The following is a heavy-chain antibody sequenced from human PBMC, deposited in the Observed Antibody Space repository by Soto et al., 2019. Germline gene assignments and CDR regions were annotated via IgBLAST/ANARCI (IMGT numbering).Heavy chain of an antibody. CDR3: ARRLSADSSGDRINWFDP. Sequence: QVQLVQSGAEVKKPGSSVKVSCKASGGTFSSYAISWVRQAPGQGLEWMGGIIPIFGTANYAQKFQGRVTITADKSTSTASMELSSLRSEDTAVYYCARRLSADSSGDRINWFDPWGQGTLVTVSS. D-gene: IGHD3-22*01. CDR1: GGTFSSYA. CDR2: IIPIFGTA. V-gene: IGHV1-69*06. J-gene: IGHJ5*02.